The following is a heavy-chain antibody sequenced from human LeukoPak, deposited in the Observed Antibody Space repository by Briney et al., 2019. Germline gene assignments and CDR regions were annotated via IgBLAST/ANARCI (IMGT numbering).Heavy chain of an antibody. CDR2: ISGSSSSI. V-gene: IGHV3-48*02. Sequence: GGSLRLSCAASGFTFSSYSMIWVRQAPGKGLEWVSYISGSSSSIYYADPVKGRFTISRDNAKNSLYLQMNSLRDEDTAVYYCARVPTVVTGAFDIWGQGTMVTVSS. CDR3: ARVPTVVTGAFDI. J-gene: IGHJ3*02. D-gene: IGHD4-23*01. CDR1: GFTFSSYS.